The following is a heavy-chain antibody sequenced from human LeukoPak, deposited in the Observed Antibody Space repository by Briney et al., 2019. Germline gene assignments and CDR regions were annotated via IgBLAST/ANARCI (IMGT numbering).Heavy chain of an antibody. D-gene: IGHD3-22*01. CDR1: GITLSNYG. CDR3: AKRGVVIRVILVGFHKEAYYFDS. CDR2: ISDRGSRT. V-gene: IGHV3-23*01. J-gene: IGHJ4*02. Sequence: GGSLRLSCAVSGITLSNYGMSWVRQAPGKGLEWVAGISDRGSRTSYADSVKGRFTISTDHPKNTLYLQMNSLRAEDTAVYFCAKRGVVIRVILVGFHKEAYYFDSWGQGALVTVSS.